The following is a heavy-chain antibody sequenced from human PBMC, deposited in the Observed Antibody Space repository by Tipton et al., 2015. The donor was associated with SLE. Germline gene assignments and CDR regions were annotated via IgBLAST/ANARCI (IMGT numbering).Heavy chain of an antibody. CDR3: ARVALQRFYDTSGFYTDLFDV. J-gene: IGHJ3*01. V-gene: IGHV4-59*11. Sequence: LRLSCSVSGGSINYHYWSWIRQPPGKGLEWIGHIDNSGNTNYNPSLRSRVTISKDTSNNQFSLNLSSVTAADTAIYYCARVALQRFYDTSGFYTDLFDVWGQGTMVTVSS. CDR2: IDNSGNT. CDR1: GGSINYHY. D-gene: IGHD3-22*01.